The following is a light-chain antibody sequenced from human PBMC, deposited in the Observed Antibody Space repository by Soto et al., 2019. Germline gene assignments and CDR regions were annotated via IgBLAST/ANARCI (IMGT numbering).Light chain of an antibody. CDR1: QSVSSY. CDR3: QLRRASPPVT. Sequence: EIVLTQSPATLSLSPGERATLSCRASQSVSSYLAWYQQKPGQAPRLLIYDATNRATGIPARFSGSGSGTDSTRTISRLEPEDFAIYHCQLRRASPPVTFGGGNKVEL. J-gene: IGKJ4*01. CDR2: DAT. V-gene: IGKV3-11*01.